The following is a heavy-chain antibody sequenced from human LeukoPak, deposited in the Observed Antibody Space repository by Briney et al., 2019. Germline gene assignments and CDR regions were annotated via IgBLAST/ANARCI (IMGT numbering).Heavy chain of an antibody. CDR1: GFTFSTYT. J-gene: IGHJ4*02. CDR2: ISGSGGST. CDR3: AKDRARWGGYYDSSGYGLNYFDY. Sequence: GGSLRLSCAASGFTFSTYTMNWVRQAPGKGLEWVSAISGSGGSTYYADSVKGRFTISRDNSKNTLYLQMNSLRAEDTAVYYCAKDRARWGGYYDSSGYGLNYFDYWGQGTLVTVSS. V-gene: IGHV3-23*01. D-gene: IGHD3-22*01.